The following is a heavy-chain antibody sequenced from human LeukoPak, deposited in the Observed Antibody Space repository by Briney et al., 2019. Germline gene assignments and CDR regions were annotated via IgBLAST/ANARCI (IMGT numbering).Heavy chain of an antibody. D-gene: IGHD6-19*01. CDR3: VRGGGGWYY. V-gene: IGHV3-30*04. J-gene: IGHJ4*02. CDR2: ISYDGKKK. Sequence: PGGSLRLSCEASGFTFSHYAMHWVRQAPGKGLEWVAIISYDGKKKYYADSVKGRFTISRDNSKNTLYLQITSLRAEDTAVDYCVRGGGGWYYWGQGTLVTVSS. CDR1: GFTFSHYA.